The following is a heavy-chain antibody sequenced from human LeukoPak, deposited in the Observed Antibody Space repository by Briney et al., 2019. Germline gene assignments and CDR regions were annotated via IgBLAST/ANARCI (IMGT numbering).Heavy chain of an antibody. Sequence: SETLSLTCTVSGGSISSYYWSWIRQPAGKGLEWIGRIYTSGSTNYNPSLKSRVTMSVDTSKNQFSLKLSPVTAADTAVYYCARARGVGTMVRGEWYYFDYWGQGTLVTVSS. J-gene: IGHJ4*02. V-gene: IGHV4-4*07. CDR2: IYTSGST. D-gene: IGHD3-10*01. CDR3: ARARGVGTMVRGEWYYFDY. CDR1: GGSISSYY.